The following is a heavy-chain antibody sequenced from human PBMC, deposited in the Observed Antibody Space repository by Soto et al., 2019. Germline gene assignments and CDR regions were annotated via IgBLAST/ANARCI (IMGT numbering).Heavy chain of an antibody. CDR2: IIPIFGTA. J-gene: IGHJ5*02. V-gene: IGHV1-69*06. D-gene: IGHD6-19*01. CDR3: ARDTVAGTESNWVDP. CDR1: GGTFISYA. Sequence: QVQLVQSGAEVKKPGSSVKVSCKSSGGTFISYAIRWVRQAPGQGLEWMGGIIPIFGTANYAQKFQGRVTITADTSTSTAYMELRSLRAEDTDVYYCARDTVAGTESNWVDPWGQGNLVTVSS.